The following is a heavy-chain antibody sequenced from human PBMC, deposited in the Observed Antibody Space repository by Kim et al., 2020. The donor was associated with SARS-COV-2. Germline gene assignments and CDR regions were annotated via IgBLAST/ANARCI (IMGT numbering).Heavy chain of an antibody. Sequence: SQTLSLTCAISGDSVSSNSAAWNWIRQSPSRGLEWLGRTYYRSKWYNDYAVSVKSRITINPDTSKNQFYLQLNSVTPEDTAVYYCARDYSSSWEENYYFDNWGQGTLVTVSS. V-gene: IGHV6-1*01. CDR1: GDSVSSNSAA. CDR3: ARDYSSSWEENYYFDN. J-gene: IGHJ4*02. CDR2: TYYRSKWYN. D-gene: IGHD6-13*01.